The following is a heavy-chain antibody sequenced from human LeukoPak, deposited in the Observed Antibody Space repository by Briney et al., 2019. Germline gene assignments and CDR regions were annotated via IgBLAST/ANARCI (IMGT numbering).Heavy chain of an antibody. J-gene: IGHJ6*03. CDR1: GFTFSGSA. D-gene: IGHD3-10*01. Sequence: GGSLRLSCAASGFTFSGSAMHWVRQASGKGLEWVGRIRSKANSYATAYAASVKGRFTISRDNAKNSLYLQMNSLRAEDTAVYYCARVARGVRGVIKYYYYYYMDVWGKGTTVTVSS. CDR2: IRSKANSYAT. V-gene: IGHV3-73*01. CDR3: ARVARGVRGVIKYYYYYYMDV.